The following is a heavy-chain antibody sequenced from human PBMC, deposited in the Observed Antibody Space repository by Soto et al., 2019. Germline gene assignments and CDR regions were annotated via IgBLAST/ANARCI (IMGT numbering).Heavy chain of an antibody. Sequence: RKGLEWVSGISGSGDNAHYADSVKGRFTISRDNSKNTLYLQMDSLRAEDTALYYFVKGGYDDLGGYSPDFDFWGHGTLVTVSS. J-gene: IGHJ4*01. CDR2: ISGSGDNA. D-gene: IGHD3-22*01. CDR3: VKGGYDDLGGYSPDFDF. V-gene: IGHV3-23*01.